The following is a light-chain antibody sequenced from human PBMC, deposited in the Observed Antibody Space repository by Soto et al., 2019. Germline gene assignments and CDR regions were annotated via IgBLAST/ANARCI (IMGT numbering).Light chain of an antibody. J-gene: IGLJ2*01. Sequence: QSALTQPASVSGSPGQSITLSCTGTSSDIGGYDYVSWYQRHPGKAPKLIIYDVNNRPSGVSNRFSGSKSVNTASLTISGLQAEDESDYDCTSYASGSSHVVFGGGTKLTVL. CDR1: SSDIGGYDY. CDR3: TSYASGSSHVV. V-gene: IGLV2-14*01. CDR2: DVN.